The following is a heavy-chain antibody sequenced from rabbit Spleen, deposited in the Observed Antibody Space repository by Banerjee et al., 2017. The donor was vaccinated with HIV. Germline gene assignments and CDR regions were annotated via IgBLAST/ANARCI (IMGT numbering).Heavy chain of an antibody. V-gene: IGHV1S40*01. CDR1: GFSFSSSSY. CDR3: ARDTSSSFSSYGMDL. J-gene: IGHJ6*01. D-gene: IGHD1-1*01. CDR2: IDAGYSGFT. Sequence: QQLEESGGGLVKPGASLTLICTASGFSFSSSSYMCWVRQAPGKGLEWIACIDAGYSGFTYFATWAKGRFTISKTSSTTVTLQLTRLTAADTATYFCARDTSSSFSSYGMDLWGQGTLVTVS.